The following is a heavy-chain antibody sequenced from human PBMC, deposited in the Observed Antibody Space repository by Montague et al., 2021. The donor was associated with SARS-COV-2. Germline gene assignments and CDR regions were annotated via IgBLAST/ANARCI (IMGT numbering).Heavy chain of an antibody. CDR3: ARTTYDILTGTLFAFDY. J-gene: IGHJ4*02. V-gene: IGHV2-70*11. Sequence: VKPTQTLTLTCTFSGFSLSTSGMCVSWIRQPPGKTLEWLARIDWDYDKYYSTSLKTRLTISKDTSKNQVVLTMTNMDPVDTATYYCARTTYDILTGTLFAFDYWGQGTLVTVSS. D-gene: IGHD3-9*01. CDR2: IDWDYDK. CDR1: GFSLSTSGMC.